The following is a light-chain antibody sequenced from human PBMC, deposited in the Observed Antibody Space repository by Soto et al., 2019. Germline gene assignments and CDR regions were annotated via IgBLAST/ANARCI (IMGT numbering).Light chain of an antibody. J-gene: IGKJ5*01. CDR1: QSVSSSY. Sequence: EIVLTQSPGTLSLSPGERATLSCRASQSVSSSYLAWYQQKPGQAPRILIYGASSRATGIPDRFSGSGSGTDFTLTISRLEPEYFAVYYCQQYGSSPSFGQGTRLEIK. CDR3: QQYGSSPS. CDR2: GAS. V-gene: IGKV3-20*01.